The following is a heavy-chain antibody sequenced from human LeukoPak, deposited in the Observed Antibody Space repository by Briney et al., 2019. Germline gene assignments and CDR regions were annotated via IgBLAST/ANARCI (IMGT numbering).Heavy chain of an antibody. V-gene: IGHV4-34*01. CDR3: ARASQIFGVVSSWYYFDY. J-gene: IGHJ4*02. CDR2: INHSGST. Sequence: PETLSLTCAVSGYSISRAFHWSWIRQPPGKGLEWIGEINHSGSTNYNPSLKSRVTISVDTSKNQFSLKLSSVTAADTAVYYCARASQIFGVVSSWYYFDYWGQGTLVTVSS. CDR1: GYSISRAFH. D-gene: IGHD3-3*01.